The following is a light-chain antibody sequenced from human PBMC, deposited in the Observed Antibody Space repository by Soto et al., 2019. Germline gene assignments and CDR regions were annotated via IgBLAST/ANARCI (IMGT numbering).Light chain of an antibody. CDR3: QQYGSSPPST. V-gene: IGKV3-20*01. CDR1: QSVSSSY. CDR2: GAS. Sequence: EIVLTQSPGTLSLSPGERATLSCSASQSVSSSYLAWYQQKPGQAPRLLIYGASSRATGIPDRFSGSGSGTDFTLTISRLEPEDCAVYYCQQYGSSPPSTFGQGTKLEIK. J-gene: IGKJ2*01.